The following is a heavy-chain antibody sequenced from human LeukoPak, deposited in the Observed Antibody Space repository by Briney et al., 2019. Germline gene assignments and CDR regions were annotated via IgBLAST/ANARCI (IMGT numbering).Heavy chain of an antibody. D-gene: IGHD3-9*01. V-gene: IGHV1-18*01. Sequence: ASVKVSCKASGYTFTSYGISWVRQAPGQGLEWMGWISAYNGNTNYAQKLQGRVTMTTDTSTSTAYMELRSLRSDDTAVYYCARGPVLRYFDWLPLDYYCYMDVWGKGTTVTISS. CDR3: ARGPVLRYFDWLPLDYYCYMDV. CDR1: GYTFTSYG. J-gene: IGHJ6*03. CDR2: ISAYNGNT.